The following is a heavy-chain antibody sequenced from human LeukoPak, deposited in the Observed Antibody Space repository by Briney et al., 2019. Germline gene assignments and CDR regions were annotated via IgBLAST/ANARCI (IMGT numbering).Heavy chain of an antibody. Sequence: GGSLRLSCAASGFSFNESYMTWNRQAPGKGLEWVAYISGRGFSMYYADSVKGRFTISRDNARNSLYLNMSSLRADDTAVYYCARGKRRFDYWGQGTLATVSS. V-gene: IGHV3-11*01. CDR2: ISGRGFSM. CDR1: GFSFNESY. J-gene: IGHJ4*02. CDR3: ARGKRRFDY.